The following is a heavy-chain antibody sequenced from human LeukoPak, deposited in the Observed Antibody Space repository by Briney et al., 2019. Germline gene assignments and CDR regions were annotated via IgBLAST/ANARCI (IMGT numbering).Heavy chain of an antibody. Sequence: SETLSLTCAVYGGSFSGYYWSWIRQPPGKGLEWSGEINNSGSTNYNPTLKSGVTISVETTKKKCSLKLSSVTAADTAVYYCARGPSYCSGGSCYSGPRYWGQGTLVTVSS. CDR2: INNSGST. CDR1: GGSFSGYY. D-gene: IGHD2-15*01. CDR3: ARGPSYCSGGSCYSGPRY. V-gene: IGHV4-34*01. J-gene: IGHJ4*02.